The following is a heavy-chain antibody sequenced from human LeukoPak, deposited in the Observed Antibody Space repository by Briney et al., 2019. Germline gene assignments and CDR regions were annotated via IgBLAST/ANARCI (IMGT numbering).Heavy chain of an antibody. J-gene: IGHJ4*02. D-gene: IGHD5-24*01. CDR2: ISWNSGSI. Sequence: PGGSLRLSCAASGFTFDDYAMHWVRQAPGKGLEWVSGISWNSGSIGYADSVKGRFTISRDNAKNSLYLQMNSLRAEDMALYYCARSVEMATRIDYWGQGTLVTVSS. V-gene: IGHV3-9*03. CDR1: GFTFDDYA. CDR3: ARSVEMATRIDY.